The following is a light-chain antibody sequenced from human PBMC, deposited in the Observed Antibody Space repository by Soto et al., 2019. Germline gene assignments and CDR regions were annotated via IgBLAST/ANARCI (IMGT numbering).Light chain of an antibody. Sequence: QSVLTQPRSVSGSPGQSVTISCTGTSSDVGGYNYVSWYQHHTGKAPKLMIYDVDKRPSGVPGRFSGSKSGNTASLTISGLQAEDEADYYCQSYDMRLNNYVLGNGTKLTV. CDR2: DVD. J-gene: IGLJ1*01. V-gene: IGLV2-11*01. CDR3: QSYDMRLNNYV. CDR1: SSDVGGYNY.